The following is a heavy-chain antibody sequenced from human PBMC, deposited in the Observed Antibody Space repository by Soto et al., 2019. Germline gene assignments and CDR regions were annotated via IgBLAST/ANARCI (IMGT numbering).Heavy chain of an antibody. Sequence: GSLRFSCAASGFSFGSYALSWVRQAPGKGLEWVSTISGSDGKTFYADSVKGRFPISRDTSQSTLYLQMNSLRADDTAMYYCARWGYLDYWGQGTRVTVSS. CDR1: GFSFGSYA. J-gene: IGHJ4*02. D-gene: IGHD1-26*01. CDR2: ISGSDGKT. V-gene: IGHV3-23*01. CDR3: ARWGYLDY.